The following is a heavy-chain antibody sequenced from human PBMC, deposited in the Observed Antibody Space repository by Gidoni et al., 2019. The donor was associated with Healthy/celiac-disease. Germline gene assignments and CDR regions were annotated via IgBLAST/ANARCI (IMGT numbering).Heavy chain of an antibody. CDR3: AKVPVAGTGDY. CDR2: ISYDGSNK. D-gene: IGHD6-19*01. V-gene: IGHV3-30*18. CDR1: GFTFSSYG. Sequence: QVQLVESGGGVVQPGRSLRLSCAAAGFTFSSYGMHWVRQAPGKGLEWVAVISYDGSNKYYADSVKGRFTISRDNSKNTLYLQMNSLRAEDTAVYYCAKVPVAGTGDYWGQGTLVTVSS. J-gene: IGHJ4*02.